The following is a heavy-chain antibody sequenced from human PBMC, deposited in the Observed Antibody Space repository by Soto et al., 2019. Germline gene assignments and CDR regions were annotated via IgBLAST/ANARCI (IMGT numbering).Heavy chain of an antibody. D-gene: IGHD6-13*01. J-gene: IGHJ4*02. CDR2: ISYDGSNK. V-gene: IGHV3-30*03. Sequence: PGGSLRLSCAASGFDFSRHGMHWVRQAPGRGLEWVAVISYDGSNKYYADSVKGRFTISRDNSKNTLYLQMNSLRAEDTAVYYCARPFAAAAGTAYDYWGQGTLVTAPQ. CDR3: ARPFAAAAGTAYDY. CDR1: GFDFSRHG.